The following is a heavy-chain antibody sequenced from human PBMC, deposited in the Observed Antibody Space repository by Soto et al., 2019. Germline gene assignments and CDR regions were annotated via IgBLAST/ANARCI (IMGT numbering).Heavy chain of an antibody. J-gene: IGHJ5*02. V-gene: IGHV4-59*01. D-gene: IGHD2-2*01. CDR1: GGSLSNYF. Sequence: PSETLSLTCTVSGGSLSNYFWSWIRQPPGKGLEWIGYIYSSGTTDYNPSLNSRVTISIDTSKNQISLKLSSVTAADTAVYFCVRTFPPAPRVVLSHNWFVPWGPGTLVTVS. CDR2: IYSSGTT. CDR3: VRTFPPAPRVVLSHNWFVP.